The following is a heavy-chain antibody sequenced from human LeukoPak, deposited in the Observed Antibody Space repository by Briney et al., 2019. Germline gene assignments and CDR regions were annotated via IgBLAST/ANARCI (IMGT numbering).Heavy chain of an antibody. CDR2: IIPIFGTA. CDR1: GDTFSRYG. CDR3: ARLGYYYDSSGYSYYFDY. J-gene: IGHJ4*02. D-gene: IGHD3-22*01. V-gene: IGHV1-69*13. Sequence: GASVKVSCKASGDTFSRYGISWVRQAPGQGLEWMGGIIPIFGTANYAQKFQGRVTITADESTSTAYMELSSLRSEDTAVYYCARLGYYYDSSGYSYYFDYWGQGTLVTVSS.